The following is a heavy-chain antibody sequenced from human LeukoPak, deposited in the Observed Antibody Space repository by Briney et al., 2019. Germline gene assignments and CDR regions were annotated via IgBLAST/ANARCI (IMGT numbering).Heavy chain of an antibody. J-gene: IGHJ5*02. Sequence: PGGSRRLSCAASGFTFSDYGMQWVRQAPGKGLEWVALISTDGSDKDYADSVKGRFTLSRDNSKNTLYLQMNSLRVEDTAVYYCAKDGTRSWFGEATWGQGTLVTVSS. CDR2: ISTDGSDK. D-gene: IGHD3-10*01. CDR3: AKDGTRSWFGEAT. CDR1: GFTFSDYG. V-gene: IGHV3-30*18.